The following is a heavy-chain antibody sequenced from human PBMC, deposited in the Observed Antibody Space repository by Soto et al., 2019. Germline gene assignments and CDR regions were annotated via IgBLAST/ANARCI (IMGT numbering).Heavy chain of an antibody. CDR3: ARGVVLGYCSGGSCPYYFDY. J-gene: IGHJ4*02. CDR1: GYSISSGYY. V-gene: IGHV4-38-2*02. D-gene: IGHD2-15*01. CDR2: IYHRGTT. Sequence: PSETLSLTCPVSGYSISSGYYWGWIRQPPGKGLEWIGTIYHRGTTYYNPSLNSRVTILEDTSKNQMSLRLSSVTAADTAVYFCARGVVLGYCSGGSCPYYFDYWSQGTLVTVSS.